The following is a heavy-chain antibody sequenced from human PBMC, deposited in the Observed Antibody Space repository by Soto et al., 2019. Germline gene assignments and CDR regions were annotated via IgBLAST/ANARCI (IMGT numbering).Heavy chain of an antibody. CDR2: ISSSGTI. CDR3: ARAYSGYSGYDY. V-gene: IGHV3-48*02. Sequence: TGGSLRLSCAASGFTFSDYGMSWVRQAPGKGLEWVSAISSSGTIYYADSVKGRFTISRDNAKNSLYLQMNSLRDEDTAVYYCARAYSGYSGYDYWGQGTLVTVSS. J-gene: IGHJ4*02. CDR1: GFTFSDYG. D-gene: IGHD5-12*01.